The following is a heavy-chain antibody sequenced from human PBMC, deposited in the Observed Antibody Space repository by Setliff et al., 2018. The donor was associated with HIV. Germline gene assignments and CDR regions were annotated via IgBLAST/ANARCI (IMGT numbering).Heavy chain of an antibody. CDR2: IYYSGST. J-gene: IGHJ4*02. V-gene: IGHV4-39*01. CDR3: ARGGLIEYSSSSRVSDY. Sequence: LSLTCTVSGGSISSSSYYWGWIRQPPGKGLEWIGSIYYSGSTYYNPSLKSRVTISVDTSKNQFSLKLSSVTAADTAVYYCARGGLIEYSSSSRVSDYWGQGTLVTVSS. D-gene: IGHD6-6*01. CDR1: GGSISSSSYY.